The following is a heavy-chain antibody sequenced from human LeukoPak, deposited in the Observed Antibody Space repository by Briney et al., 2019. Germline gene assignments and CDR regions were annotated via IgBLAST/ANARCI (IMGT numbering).Heavy chain of an antibody. D-gene: IGHD3-3*01. V-gene: IGHV1-69*13. J-gene: IGHJ5*02. Sequence: SVKVSCKASRGTFSSYAISWVRQAPGQGLEWMGGIIPIFGTANYAQKFQGRVTITADESTRTAYMELRSLRSEDTAVYYCARDASRGRTSGFWSGYSPYSWFAPWGQGTLVTVSS. CDR3: ARDASRGRTSGFWSGYSPYSWFAP. CDR2: IIPIFGTA. CDR1: RGTFSSYA.